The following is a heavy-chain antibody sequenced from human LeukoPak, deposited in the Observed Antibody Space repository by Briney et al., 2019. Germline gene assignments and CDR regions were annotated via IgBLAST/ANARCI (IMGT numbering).Heavy chain of an antibody. CDR3: ARDAPQVPAAGVLAS. D-gene: IGHD6-13*01. J-gene: IGHJ5*02. Sequence: GGSLRLSCAASGFTVSDNYMSWVRQPPGKGLEWVSVMYSRGDTYYAKSVKGRFTFSRDISENTLYLQMNGLRVEDTAMYYCARDAPQVPAAGVLASWGQGTLVIVSS. CDR2: MYSRGDT. V-gene: IGHV3-53*01. CDR1: GFTVSDNY.